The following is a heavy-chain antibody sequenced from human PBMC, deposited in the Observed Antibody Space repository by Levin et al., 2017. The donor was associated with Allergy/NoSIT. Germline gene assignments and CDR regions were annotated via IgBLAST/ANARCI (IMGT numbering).Heavy chain of an antibody. Sequence: GSLRLSCAVYGGSLSGYYWSWIRQPPGKGLEWIGEIDHSGSTNYNPSLKSRVTISVDTSKKQFSLKLTSVTAADTLVYYCARAGAHGAWDVCDIWGQGTMVTVSA. J-gene: IGHJ3*02. D-gene: IGHD1-26*01. CDR1: GGSLSGYY. V-gene: IGHV4-34*01. CDR2: IDHSGST. CDR3: ARAGAHGAWDVCDI.